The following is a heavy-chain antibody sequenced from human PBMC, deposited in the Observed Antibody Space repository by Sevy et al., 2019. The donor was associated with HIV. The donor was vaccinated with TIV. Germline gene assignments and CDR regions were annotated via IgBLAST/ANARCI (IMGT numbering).Heavy chain of an antibody. Sequence: GGSLRLSCTASGFTFGDYCMSWVRQAPGKGLEWVAFLKSDVYGGTVDHTASVRGRFVISRDDSRTIAYLQMNDLKTEDTGVYYCTRWKAAQSIFDYWGQGALVTVSS. CDR3: TRWKAAQSIFDY. J-gene: IGHJ4*02. D-gene: IGHD6-13*01. V-gene: IGHV3-49*04. CDR1: GFTFGDYC. CDR2: LKSDVYGGTV.